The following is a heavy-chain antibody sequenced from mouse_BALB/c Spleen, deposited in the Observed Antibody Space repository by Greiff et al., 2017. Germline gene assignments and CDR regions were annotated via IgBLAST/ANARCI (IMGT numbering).Heavy chain of an antibody. V-gene: IGHV7-3*02. CDR2: IRNKANGYTT. Sequence: EVMLVESGGGLVQPGGSLRLSCATSGFTFTDYYMSWVRQPPGKALEWLGFIRNKANGYTTEYSASVKGRFTISRDNSQSILYLQMNTLRAEDSATYYCARETSPYNDYPAWFAYWGQGTLVTVSA. J-gene: IGHJ3*01. CDR3: ARETSPYNDYPAWFAY. D-gene: IGHD2-4*01. CDR1: GFTFTDYY.